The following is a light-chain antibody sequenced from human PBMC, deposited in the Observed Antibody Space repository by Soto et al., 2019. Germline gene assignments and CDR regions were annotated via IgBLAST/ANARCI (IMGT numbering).Light chain of an antibody. CDR1: QSVSSSN. CDR3: QQYGTSPPYT. Sequence: EIVLTQSPVTLSLSPGERATLSCRASQSVSSSNLAWYQQKTGQAPRLLIYGTSSRATGIPDRFSGSGSGTDFTLTISGLEPEACAVYYCQQYGTSPPYTVGQGTKLEIK. J-gene: IGKJ2*01. CDR2: GTS. V-gene: IGKV3-20*01.